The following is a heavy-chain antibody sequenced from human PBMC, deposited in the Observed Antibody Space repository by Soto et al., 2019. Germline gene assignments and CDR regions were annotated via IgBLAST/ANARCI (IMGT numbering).Heavy chain of an antibody. CDR2: IYYSGST. V-gene: IGHV4-31*03. J-gene: IGHJ4*02. CDR3: ARDVDSSSWLGIDY. D-gene: IGHD6-13*01. Sequence: QVQLQESGPGLVKPSQTLSLTCTVSGGSISSGGYYWSWIRQHPGKGLEWIGCIYYSGSTYYNPSLKSRVTISVDTSKNQFSLKLSSVTAADTAVYYCARDVDSSSWLGIDYWGQGTLVTVSS. CDR1: GGSISSGGYY.